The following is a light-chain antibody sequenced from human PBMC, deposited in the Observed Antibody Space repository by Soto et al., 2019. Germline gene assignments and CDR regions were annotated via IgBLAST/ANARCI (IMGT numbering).Light chain of an antibody. CDR3: ATWDDSLNNPV. V-gene: IGLV1-47*02. CDR1: STNIGSNY. Sequence: QPVLSQPPSASGPPGQRVTISCSGSSTNIGSNYVYWYQQVPGTAPKLLIYSNNQRPSGVPDRFSASKSGTSASLAISGLRSEDEAGYYCATWDDSLNNPVFGGGTKLTVL. CDR2: SNN. J-gene: IGLJ3*02.